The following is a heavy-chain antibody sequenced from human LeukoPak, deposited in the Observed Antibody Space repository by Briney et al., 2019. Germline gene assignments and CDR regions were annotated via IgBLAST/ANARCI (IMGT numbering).Heavy chain of an antibody. CDR2: INPNSGGT. V-gene: IGHV1-2*02. CDR1: GYTFTGYY. Sequence: ASVKVSCKASGYTFTGYYMHWVQQAPGQGLEWMGWINPNSGGTNYAQKFQGRVTMTRDTSISTAYMELSRLRSDDTAVYYCARVLRFGGTKNWFDPWGQGTLVTVSS. J-gene: IGHJ5*02. CDR3: ARVLRFGGTKNWFDP. D-gene: IGHD3-10*01.